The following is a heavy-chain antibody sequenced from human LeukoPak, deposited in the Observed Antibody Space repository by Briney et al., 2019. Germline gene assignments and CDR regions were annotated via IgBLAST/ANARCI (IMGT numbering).Heavy chain of an antibody. J-gene: IGHJ4*02. Sequence: SGPALVKPTQTLTLTFTFSGFSLSTNGMCVSWIRQPPGKALEWLARNDWDADKYYHTSLKTRLTISRDASKNQVVLTMTNMDPVDTAPYYCARRGYFSSGWYFFDYWGQGILVTVSS. CDR3: ARRGYFSSGWYFFDY. D-gene: IGHD6-19*01. V-gene: IGHV2-70*11. CDR1: GFSLSTNGMC. CDR2: NDWDADK.